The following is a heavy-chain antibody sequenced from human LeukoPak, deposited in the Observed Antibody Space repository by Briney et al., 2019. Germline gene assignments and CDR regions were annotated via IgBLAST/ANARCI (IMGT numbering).Heavy chain of an antibody. CDR2: IYYSGST. CDR3: ARLSGITMIVVVMSDAFDI. V-gene: IGHV4-38-2*02. CDR1: GYSISDGFY. Sequence: SETLSLTCTVSGYSISDGFYWGWIRQPPGRGLEWIGSIYYSGSTYYNPSLKSRVTISVDTSKNQFSLKLSSVTAADTAVYYCARLSGITMIVVVMSDAFDIWGQGTMVTVSS. J-gene: IGHJ3*02. D-gene: IGHD3-22*01.